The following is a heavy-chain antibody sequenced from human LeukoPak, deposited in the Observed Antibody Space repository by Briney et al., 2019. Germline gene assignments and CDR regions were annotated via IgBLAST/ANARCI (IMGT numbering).Heavy chain of an antibody. CDR2: IYTSGST. V-gene: IGHV4-61*02. D-gene: IGHD3-10*01. CDR3: ARVRGDQYYYYYYMDV. J-gene: IGHJ6*03. CDR1: GGSISSGSYY. Sequence: SQTLSLTCTVSGGSISSGSYYWSWIRQPAGKGLEWIGRIYTSGSTNYNPSLKSRVTISVDTSKNQFSLKLSPVTAADTAVYYCARVRGDQYYYYYYMDVWGKGTTVTISS.